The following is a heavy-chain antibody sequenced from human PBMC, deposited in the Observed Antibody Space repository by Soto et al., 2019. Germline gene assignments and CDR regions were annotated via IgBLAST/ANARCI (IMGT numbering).Heavy chain of an antibody. Sequence: GGSLRLSCAASGFTFSSYAMHWVRQAPGKGLEWVAVIWYDGSNKYYADSVKGRFTISRDNSKNTLYLQMNSLRAEDTAVYYCARTESCSGGSCYSPYYYYGLDVWGQGTTVTVSS. J-gene: IGHJ6*02. CDR1: GFTFSSYA. D-gene: IGHD2-15*01. CDR2: IWYDGSNK. V-gene: IGHV3-33*01. CDR3: ARTESCSGGSCYSPYYYYGLDV.